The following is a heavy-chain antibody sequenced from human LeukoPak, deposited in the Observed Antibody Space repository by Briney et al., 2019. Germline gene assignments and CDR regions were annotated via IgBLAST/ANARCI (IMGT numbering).Heavy chain of an antibody. CDR2: INHSEST. Sequence: SETLSLTCTVSGGSISSSSYYWGWIRQPPGKGLEWIGEINHSESTNYNPPLKSRVTISVDTSKNQFSLKLSSVTAADTAVYYCARDTTSFDYWGQGTLVTVSS. V-gene: IGHV4-39*07. CDR1: GGSISSSSYY. D-gene: IGHD1-1*01. J-gene: IGHJ4*02. CDR3: ARDTTSFDY.